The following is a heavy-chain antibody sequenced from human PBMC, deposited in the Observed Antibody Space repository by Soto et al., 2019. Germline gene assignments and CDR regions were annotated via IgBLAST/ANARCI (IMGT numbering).Heavy chain of an antibody. CDR3: ARDFGSDLSAPGEVFDY. Sequence: ASVNFSCHASVYFFTIYVITWLLQAPGQVLEWMGWISPYNGNTKYAQSLQGGVTMTTDTSTYTEYMELRSLRSDDPAVYYCARDFGSDLSAPGEVFDYWGQGTVVTVSS. V-gene: IGHV1-18*01. CDR1: VYFFTIYV. D-gene: IGHD3-3*01. J-gene: IGHJ4*02. CDR2: ISPYNGNT.